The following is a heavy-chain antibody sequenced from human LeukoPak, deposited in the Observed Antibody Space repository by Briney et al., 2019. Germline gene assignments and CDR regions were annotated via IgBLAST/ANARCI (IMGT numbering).Heavy chain of an antibody. CDR2: ISAYNGNT. D-gene: IGHD3-9*01. J-gene: IGHJ4*02. CDR3: ARDLRPYYDILTGYYTLDY. V-gene: IGHV1-18*01. Sequence: ASVKVSCKASGYTFTSYGISWVRQAPGQGLEWMGWISAYNGNTNYAQKLQGRVTMTTDTSTSTAYMELRSLRSDDTAVYYCARDLRPYYDILTGYYTLDYWGQGTLVTVSS. CDR1: GYTFTSYG.